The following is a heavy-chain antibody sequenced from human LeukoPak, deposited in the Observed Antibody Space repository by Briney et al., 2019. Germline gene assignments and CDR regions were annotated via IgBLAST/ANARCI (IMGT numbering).Heavy chain of an antibody. V-gene: IGHV4-59*08. J-gene: IGHJ3*02. CDR1: GGTISGYY. CDR3: AREYSSSSVRRAFDI. Sequence: PSETLSLTCTVPGGTISGYYRSWIRQPPGKGLEWIGYIYYSGSTNYNPSLKSRLTISIDTSENQFSLKLSSVTAADTAVYYCAREYSSSSVRRAFDISGQAAMLSVSS. D-gene: IGHD6-6*01. CDR2: IYYSGST.